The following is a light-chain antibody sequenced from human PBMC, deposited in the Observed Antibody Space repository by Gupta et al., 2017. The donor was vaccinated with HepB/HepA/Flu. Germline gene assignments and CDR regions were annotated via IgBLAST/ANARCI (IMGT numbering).Light chain of an antibody. J-gene: IGKJ4*01. V-gene: IGKV1-9*01. CDR3: QQLESYPLT. CDR1: QGISGY. CDR2: AAS. Sequence: QLTQSPSFLSASVGDRVTITCRASQGISGYLGWYQQKPGKAPKLLIFAASTLQSGVTSRFSGSGSGTEFTLTISSLQPEDFATYYCQQLESYPLTFGGGTKVEIK.